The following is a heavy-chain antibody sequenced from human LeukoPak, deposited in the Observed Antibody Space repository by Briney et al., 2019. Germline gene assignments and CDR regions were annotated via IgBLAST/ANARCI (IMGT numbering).Heavy chain of an antibody. D-gene: IGHD6-13*01. Sequence: PSVTLSLTCTVSGGSISSYYWSWIRQPPGKGLEWIGYIYYSGSTNYNPSLKSRVTISIDTSKNQFSLKLSSVTAADTAVYYCARGVSYSSSCYGYWGQGTLVTVSS. V-gene: IGHV4-59*08. J-gene: IGHJ4*02. CDR3: ARGVSYSSSCYGY. CDR2: IYYSGST. CDR1: GGSISSYY.